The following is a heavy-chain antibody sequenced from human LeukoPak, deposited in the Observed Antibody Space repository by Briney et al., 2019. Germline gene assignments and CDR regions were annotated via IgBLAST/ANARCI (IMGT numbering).Heavy chain of an antibody. V-gene: IGHV4-61*09. CDR1: GGSISSVPYY. CDR2: IYSSGGT. J-gene: IGHJ3*02. Sequence: PSQTLSLTCTVSGGSISSVPYYWSCIRQPAGKGLEWIGHIYSSGGTNYNPSVKSRVTISINTSKDQFSLKLSSVTAADTAVYYCASPLGIAAAPGDAFDIWGQGTMVTVSS. CDR3: ASPLGIAAAPGDAFDI. D-gene: IGHD6-13*01.